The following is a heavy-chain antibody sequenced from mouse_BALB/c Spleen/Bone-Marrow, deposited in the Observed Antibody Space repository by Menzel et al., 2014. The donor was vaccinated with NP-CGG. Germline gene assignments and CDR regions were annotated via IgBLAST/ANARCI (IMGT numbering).Heavy chain of an antibody. CDR3: ARGGHDFSLDY. J-gene: IGHJ4*01. CDR2: IDTSDSYT. Sequence: QVQLQQSGAELGMPGASVKMSCKASGYTFTDKWMHWVKQRPGQGLEWIGAIDTSDSYTNYNQKFMGKASLTVDASSSTAYMQVSSLTSDDSAVYYCARGGHDFSLDYWGQGTSVTVSS. D-gene: IGHD2-4*01. V-gene: IGHV1-69*01. CDR1: GYTFTDKW.